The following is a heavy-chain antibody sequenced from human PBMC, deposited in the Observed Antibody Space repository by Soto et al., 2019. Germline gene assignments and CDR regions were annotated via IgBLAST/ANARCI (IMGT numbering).Heavy chain of an antibody. CDR2: ISAYNGNT. V-gene: IGHV1-18*01. Sequence: ASVKVSCKASGYTFTSYGIIWVRQAPGQWLECMGWISAYNGNTNYAQKLQGRVTITRDTSASTAYMELSSLRSDDTAVYYCARGVSSSWYPKNFRSKWFDPWGQGTLVTVSS. J-gene: IGHJ5*02. D-gene: IGHD6-13*01. CDR3: ARGVSSSWYPKNFRSKWFDP. CDR1: GYTFTSYG.